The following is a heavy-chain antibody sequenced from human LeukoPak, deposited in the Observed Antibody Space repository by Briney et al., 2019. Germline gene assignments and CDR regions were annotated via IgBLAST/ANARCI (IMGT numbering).Heavy chain of an antibody. Sequence: SETLSLTCAVYGGSFSGYYWSWIRQPPGKRLEWIGEINHSGSTNYNPSLKSRVTISVDTSKNQFSLKLSSVTAADTAVYYCARGGFAYYYDSSGYYYFDYWGQGTLVTVSS. CDR3: ARGGFAYYYDSSGYYYFDY. V-gene: IGHV4-34*01. D-gene: IGHD3-22*01. CDR2: INHSGST. CDR1: GGSFSGYY. J-gene: IGHJ4*02.